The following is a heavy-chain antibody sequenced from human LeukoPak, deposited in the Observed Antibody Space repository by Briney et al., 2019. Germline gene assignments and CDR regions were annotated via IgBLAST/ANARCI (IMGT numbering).Heavy chain of an antibody. CDR2: ISSSSSYI. V-gene: IGHV3-21*04. D-gene: IGHD2-15*01. CDR3: AKAGGYCSGGSCYSGDYYYYYMDV. CDR1: GFTFSSYS. Sequence: PGGSLRLSCAASGFTFSSYSMNWVRQAPGKGLEWVSSISSSSSYIYYADSVKGRFTISRDNSKNTLYLQMNSLRAEETAVYYCAKAGGYCSGGSCYSGDYYYYYMDVWGKGTTVTISS. J-gene: IGHJ6*03.